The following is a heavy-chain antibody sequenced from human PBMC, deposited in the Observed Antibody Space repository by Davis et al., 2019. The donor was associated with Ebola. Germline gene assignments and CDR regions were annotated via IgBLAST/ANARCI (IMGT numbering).Heavy chain of an antibody. J-gene: IGHJ4*02. D-gene: IGHD1-26*01. CDR1: GGSFSGYY. CDR2: INHSGST. V-gene: IGHV4-34*01. Sequence: MPSETLSLTCAVYGGSFSGYYWSWIRQPPGKGLEWIGEINHSGSTNYNPSLKSRVTISVDTSKNQFSLKLSSVTAADIAVYYCARGKELLFDYWGQGTLVTGSS. CDR3: ARGKELLFDY.